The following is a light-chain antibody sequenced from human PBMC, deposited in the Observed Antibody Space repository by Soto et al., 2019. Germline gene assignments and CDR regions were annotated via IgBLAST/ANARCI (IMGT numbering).Light chain of an antibody. V-gene: IGKV3-20*01. CDR3: QYYGSSPFT. Sequence: EIVLTQSPGTLSLSPGERATLSCRASQSVSSSYLGWYQQKPGQAPRIIIYGASTRATGIPDRFSGSWSGTDCTLTISRLEPEDVAVYYCQYYGSSPFTFGPGTKVDIK. J-gene: IGKJ3*01. CDR1: QSVSSSY. CDR2: GAS.